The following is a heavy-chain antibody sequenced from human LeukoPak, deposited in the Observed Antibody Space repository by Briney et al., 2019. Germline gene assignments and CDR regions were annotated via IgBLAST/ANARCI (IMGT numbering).Heavy chain of an antibody. V-gene: IGHV1-8*01. CDR2: MSPNSGNT. CDR3: ARGRRVKQVLLDAYGMDV. D-gene: IGHD6-6*01. J-gene: IGHJ6*02. CDR1: GYTFTSYD. Sequence: ASVKVSCKASGYTFTSYDINWVRQATGQGLEWMGWMSPNSGNTGYAQKFQGRVTMTRNTSISTAYMELSSLRSEDTAVYYCARGRRVKQVLLDAYGMDVWGQGTTVTVSS.